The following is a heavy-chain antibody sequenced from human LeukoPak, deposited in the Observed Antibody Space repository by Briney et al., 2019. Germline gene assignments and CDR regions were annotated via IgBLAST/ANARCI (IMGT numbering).Heavy chain of an antibody. CDR1: GGSISSYY. CDR3: ARASGWYGYYFDY. V-gene: IGHV4-4*07. J-gene: IGHJ4*02. D-gene: IGHD6-19*01. CDR2: IYTSCTT. Sequence: SXXXXLTCTVSGGSISSYYWSWVRQPAGKGLEFIARIYTSCTTNSNPSLNSRFPMSVSTSKNQFSLKLSSVTAADTAVYYCARASGWYGYYFDYWGQGTLVTVSS.